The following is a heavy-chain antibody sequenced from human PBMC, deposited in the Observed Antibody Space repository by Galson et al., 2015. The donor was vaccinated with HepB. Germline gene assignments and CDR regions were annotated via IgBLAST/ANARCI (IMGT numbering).Heavy chain of an antibody. CDR3: ARGEAYYNCWSGSHFDH. CDR2: ISHSSSSM. Sequence: SLRLSCAASGLTLHRYNMNWVRQAPGKGLEWVSSISHSSSSMYYADSVKGRFTISRDNARNSLYLQMSSLRAEDTAVYYCARGEAYYNCWSGSHFDHWGQGTLVTVSS. CDR1: GLTLHRYN. V-gene: IGHV3-21*01. J-gene: IGHJ4*02. D-gene: IGHD3-3*01.